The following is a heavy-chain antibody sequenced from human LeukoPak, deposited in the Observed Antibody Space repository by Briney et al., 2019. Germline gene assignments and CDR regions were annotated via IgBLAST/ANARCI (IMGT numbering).Heavy chain of an antibody. CDR2: INHSGST. V-gene: IGHV4-34*01. D-gene: IGHD5-24*01. J-gene: IGHJ4*02. Sequence: SETLSLTCAVYGGSFSGYYWSWIRQPPGKGLEWIGEINHSGSTNYNPSLKSRVTISVDTSKNQFSLKLSSVTAADTAVYYCARERDGYNLFDYWGQGTLVTVSS. CDR1: GGSFSGYY. CDR3: ARERDGYNLFDY.